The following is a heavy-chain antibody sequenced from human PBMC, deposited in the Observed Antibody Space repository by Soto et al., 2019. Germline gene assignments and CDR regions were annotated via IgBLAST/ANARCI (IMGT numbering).Heavy chain of an antibody. D-gene: IGHD3-10*01. CDR1: GFTFSSYA. V-gene: IGHV3-23*01. CDR2: ISGSGDST. Sequence: EVQLLESGGGLVQPGGSLRLSCAASGFTFSSYAMSWVRQAPGKGLEWVSVISGSGDSTYYADSVKGRFTISRDNSKNTRDLHMNSLRAEDTAVYYCAKRSSGSHFDYWGQGTLVTVSS. CDR3: AKRSSGSHFDY. J-gene: IGHJ4*02.